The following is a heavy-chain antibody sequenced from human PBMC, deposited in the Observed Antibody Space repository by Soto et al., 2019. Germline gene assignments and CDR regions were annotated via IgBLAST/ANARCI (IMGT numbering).Heavy chain of an antibody. CDR1: GGSISSYY. CDR2: IYTSGST. V-gene: IGHV4-4*07. J-gene: IGHJ6*02. D-gene: IGHD3-3*01. CDR3: ARETYDFHSPGMDV. Sequence: PSETLSLTCPVSGGSISSYYWSWIRPPAGKGLEWIGRIYTSGSTNYNPSLKSRVTMSVDTSKNQFTLKLSSVTAADTAVYSCARETYDFHSPGMDVWGQGTTVTVS.